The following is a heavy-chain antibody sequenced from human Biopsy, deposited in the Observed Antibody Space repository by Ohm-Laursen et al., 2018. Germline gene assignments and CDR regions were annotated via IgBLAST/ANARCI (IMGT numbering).Heavy chain of an antibody. CDR3: TRATNSTGWPYYYFYGMDI. J-gene: IGHJ6*02. CDR1: GGYVSSDW. V-gene: IGHV4-59*02. D-gene: IGHD2/OR15-2a*01. Sequence: VTLSLTCTVSGGYVSSDWWSWIPQTPGKGLEWIGYVYYNGTTTYNPSLRSRVTISVDKSMNQISLRLQSVTAADTAIYYCTRATNSTGWPYYYFYGMDIWGQGTTVTVSS. CDR2: VYYNGTT.